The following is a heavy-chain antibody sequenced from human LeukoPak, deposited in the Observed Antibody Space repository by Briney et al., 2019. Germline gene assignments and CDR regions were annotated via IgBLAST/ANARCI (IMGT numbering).Heavy chain of an antibody. V-gene: IGHV4-39*07. CDR2: IYYSGST. CDR3: ARDGTLQLWSDYYFDY. Sequence: SETLSLTCTVSGGSISSSSYYWGWIRQPPGKGLEWIGSIYYSGSTYYNPSLKSRVTISVDTSKNQFSLKLSSVTAADTAVYYCARDGTLQLWSDYYFDYWGQGTLVTVSS. D-gene: IGHD5-18*01. CDR1: GGSISSSSYY. J-gene: IGHJ4*02.